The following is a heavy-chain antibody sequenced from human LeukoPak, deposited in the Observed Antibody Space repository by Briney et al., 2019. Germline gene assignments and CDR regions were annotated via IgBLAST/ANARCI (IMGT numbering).Heavy chain of an antibody. CDR2: ISTNSDIR. V-gene: IGHV1-18*01. Sequence: ASVKVSCTASGYTFTNYGISWVRQAPGQGLEWMGWISTNSDIRTYAQTLQGRFTMTTGTATTTAYMELNNLTLDDTAVYYCARDWDAMNNCFDPWGQGTPVTVSS. J-gene: IGHJ5*02. CDR1: GYTFTNYG. CDR3: ARDWDAMNNCFDP. D-gene: IGHD1-26*01.